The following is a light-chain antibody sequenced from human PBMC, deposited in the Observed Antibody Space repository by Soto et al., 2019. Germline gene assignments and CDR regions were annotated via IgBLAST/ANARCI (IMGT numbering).Light chain of an antibody. Sequence: DIQMTQSPSTLSASVGDRVTITCRASQSISSWLAWYQQKPGKAPKLLIYDVSSLESGVPSRFSGSGSGTEFPLTIGSLQPDDFATYYCQQYNSFSYTFGQGTKLEIK. CDR1: QSISSW. V-gene: IGKV1-5*01. J-gene: IGKJ2*01. CDR3: QQYNSFSYT. CDR2: DVS.